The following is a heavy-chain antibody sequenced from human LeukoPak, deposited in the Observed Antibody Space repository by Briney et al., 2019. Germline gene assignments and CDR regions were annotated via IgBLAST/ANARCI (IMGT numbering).Heavy chain of an antibody. Sequence: PSETLSLTCAVYGGSFSGYYWSWIRQPPGKGLEWIGEINHSGSTNYNPSLKSRVTISVDTSKNQFSLKLSSVTAADTAVYYCARERRIWFDPWGQGTLVTVSS. CDR2: INHSGST. CDR1: GGSFSGYY. CDR3: ARERRIWFDP. J-gene: IGHJ5*02. V-gene: IGHV4-34*01.